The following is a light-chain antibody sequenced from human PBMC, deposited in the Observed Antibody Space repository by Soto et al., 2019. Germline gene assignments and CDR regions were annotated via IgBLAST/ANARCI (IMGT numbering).Light chain of an antibody. CDR3: QQSYSALT. V-gene: IGKV1-39*01. CDR1: QSISSY. CDR2: AAS. Sequence: DIQMTQSPSSLSASVGDRVTITCRASQSISSYLNWYQLKAGKAPKLLIYAASSLQSGVPSRFSGSGSGTDFTLTISSLQPEDFASYYCQQSYSALTFGGGTKVDIK. J-gene: IGKJ4*01.